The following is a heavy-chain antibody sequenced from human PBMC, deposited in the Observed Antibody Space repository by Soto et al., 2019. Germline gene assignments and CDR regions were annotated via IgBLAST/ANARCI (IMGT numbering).Heavy chain of an antibody. Sequence: QVQLVESGGGVVQPGRSLRLSCAASGFTFSSYAMHWVRQAPGKGREWGPVISYDGGNKYYPDSVKGRFTISRDNSKNTLYLQMNSLRAEDTAVYYCARDDDSSGYYPDYWGQGTLVTVSS. CDR1: GFTFSSYA. CDR2: ISYDGGNK. CDR3: ARDDDSSGYYPDY. D-gene: IGHD3-22*01. V-gene: IGHV3-30-3*01. J-gene: IGHJ4*02.